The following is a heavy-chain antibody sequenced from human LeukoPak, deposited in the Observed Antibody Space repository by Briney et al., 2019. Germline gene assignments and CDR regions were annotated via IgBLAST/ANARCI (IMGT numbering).Heavy chain of an antibody. CDR2: INHSGST. D-gene: IGHD3-3*01. V-gene: IGHV4-34*01. CDR3: ARQERIYDFWSGYLIDY. Sequence: PSETLSLTCAVYGGSFSGYYWSWIRQPPGKGLEWIGEINHSGSTNYNPSLKSRVTISVDTSKNQFSLKLSSVTAADTAVYYCARQERIYDFWSGYLIDYWGQGTLVTVSS. CDR1: GGSFSGYY. J-gene: IGHJ4*02.